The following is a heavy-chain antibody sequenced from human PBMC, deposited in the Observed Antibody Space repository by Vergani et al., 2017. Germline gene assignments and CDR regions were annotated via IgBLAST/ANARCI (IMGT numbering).Heavy chain of an antibody. V-gene: IGHV3-30*18. J-gene: IGHJ6*02. CDR3: AKCPQIYYYYGMDV. CDR1: GFSFSDYY. CDR2: ISYDGSNK. Sequence: QVQLVESGGGLVKPGGSRRLSCAASGFSFSDYYMSWIRQAPGKGLEWVAVISYDGSNKYYADSVKGRFTISRDNSKNTLYLQMNSLRAEDTAVYYCAKCPQIYYYYGMDVWGQGTTVTVSS.